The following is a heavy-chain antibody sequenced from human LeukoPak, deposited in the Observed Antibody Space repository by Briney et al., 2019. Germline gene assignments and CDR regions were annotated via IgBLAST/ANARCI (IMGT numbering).Heavy chain of an antibody. V-gene: IGHV1-2*02. Sequence: ASVKVSCKASGYTFTGYYMHWVRQAPGQGLEWMGWINPNSGGTNYAQKFQGRVTMTRDTSISTAYMELSRLRSDDTALYYCARRSVIVVITPTDDAFDIWGQGTMVTVS. CDR3: ARRSVIVVITPTDDAFDI. D-gene: IGHD3-22*01. CDR1: GYTFTGYY. CDR2: INPNSGGT. J-gene: IGHJ3*02.